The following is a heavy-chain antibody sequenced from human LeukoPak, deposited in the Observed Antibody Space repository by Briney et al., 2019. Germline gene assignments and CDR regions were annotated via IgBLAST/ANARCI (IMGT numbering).Heavy chain of an antibody. CDR2: IIPIFGTA. D-gene: IGHD6-13*01. CDR3: ARDIAAAGSYMDV. J-gene: IGHJ6*03. V-gene: IGHV1-69*05. Sequence: SVKVSCKASGGTFSSYAISWVRQAPGQGLEWMGGIIPIFGTANYAQKFQSRVTITTDESTSTAYMELSSLRSEGTAVYYCARDIAAAGSYMDVWGKGTTVTVSS. CDR1: GGTFSSYA.